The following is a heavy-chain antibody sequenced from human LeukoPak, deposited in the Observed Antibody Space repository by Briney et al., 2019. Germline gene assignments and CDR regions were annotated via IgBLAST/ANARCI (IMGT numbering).Heavy chain of an antibody. CDR2: ISSSGSTI. D-gene: IGHD4-23*01. J-gene: IGHJ4*02. V-gene: IGHV3-48*03. CDR3: ARATTVVTPDY. CDR1: GFTFSSYE. Sequence: SGGSLRLSCAASGFTFSSYEMNWVRQAPGKGLEWVSYISSSGSTIYYADSVKGRFTISRDNAKNTLYLQMNSLRAEDTAVYYCARATTVVTPDYWGQGTLVTVSS.